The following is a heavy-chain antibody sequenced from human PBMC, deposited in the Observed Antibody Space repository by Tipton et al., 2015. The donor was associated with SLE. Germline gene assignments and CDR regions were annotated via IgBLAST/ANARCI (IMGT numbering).Heavy chain of an antibody. V-gene: IGHV4-59*01. CDR1: GGSISSYY. CDR3: ARGLRGWSYYYYYMDV. J-gene: IGHJ6*03. CDR2: IYYSGST. D-gene: IGHD3-10*01. Sequence: LRLSCTVSGGSISSYYWSWIRQPPGKGLEWIGYIYYSGSTNYNPSLKSRVTISVDTSKNQFSLKLSSVTAADTAVYYCARGLRGWSYYYYYMDVWGKGTTVTGSS.